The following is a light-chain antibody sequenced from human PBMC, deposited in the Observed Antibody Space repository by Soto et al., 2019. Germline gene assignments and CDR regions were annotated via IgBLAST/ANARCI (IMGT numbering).Light chain of an antibody. V-gene: IGKV3-11*01. CDR2: DAS. CDR1: QSVGSY. CDR3: QQRSNWPRT. Sequence: EIVLTQSPATLSLSPGERATLSCRASQSVGSYLAWYQQKLGQAPRLLIYDASNRATGIPARFSGSGSGTDFTLTISCLEPEDFAVYYCQQRSNWPRTFGQGTKVEIK. J-gene: IGKJ1*01.